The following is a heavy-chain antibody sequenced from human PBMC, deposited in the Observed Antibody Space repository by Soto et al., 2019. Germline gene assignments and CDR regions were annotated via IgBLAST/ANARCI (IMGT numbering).Heavy chain of an antibody. D-gene: IGHD3-16*01. J-gene: IGHJ4*02. CDR1: GFTFSSNG. V-gene: IGHV3-30*18. CDR2: ISYDGSNK. Sequence: QVQLVESGGGVVQPGRSLRLSCAASGFTFSSNGMRWVRQAPGKGLEWVAVISYDGSNKYYGDSVKGRFTISRDNSKNTLYLQMNSLRAEDTAVYYCAKDRVESGLGEIDYWGQGTLVTVSS. CDR3: AKDRVESGLGEIDY.